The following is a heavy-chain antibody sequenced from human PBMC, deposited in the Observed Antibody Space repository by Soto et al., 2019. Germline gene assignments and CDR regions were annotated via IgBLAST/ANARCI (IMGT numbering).Heavy chain of an antibody. Sequence: DVQGLESGGGLVQPGGSLRLSCAASGFTFSSYAMSWVRQAPGTGLEWVSYISGNGRIKKYADSVKGRFTISRDKSNNTLYLQMNTLRAEATAIYYCVKSYFDFWSGYYGATQEDAFDIWCQGTMVTVSS. J-gene: IGHJ3*02. CDR1: GFTFSSYA. CDR3: VKSYFDFWSGYYGATQEDAFDI. V-gene: IGHV3-23*01. CDR2: ISGNGRIK. D-gene: IGHD3-3*01.